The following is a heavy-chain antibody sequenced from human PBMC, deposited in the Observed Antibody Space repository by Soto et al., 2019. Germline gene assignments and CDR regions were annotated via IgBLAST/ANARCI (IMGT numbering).Heavy chain of an antibody. J-gene: IGHJ4*02. Sequence: SETLSLTCTVSGASVSTGVYYWTWIRQHAGKGLEWIGYIDDSGSTYYNPSLTGRVDISVDTSKNEFSLNLQSLTAADTAFYYCAGAVSDFDVRRYRTSYFDQWGQGILVTVSS. CDR2: IDDSGST. CDR1: GASVSTGVYY. V-gene: IGHV4-31*03. D-gene: IGHD3-10*02. CDR3: AGAVSDFDVRRYRTSYFDQ.